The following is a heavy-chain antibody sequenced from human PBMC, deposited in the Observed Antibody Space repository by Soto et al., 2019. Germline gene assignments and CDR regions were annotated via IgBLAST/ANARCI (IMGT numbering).Heavy chain of an antibody. Sequence: EVQLVESGGGLVQPGGSLRLSCAASGFTFSSYWMHWVRQAPGKGLVWVSRINSDGSSTSYADSVKGRFTISRDNAKNTLYLQMHSLRAEDTAVYYCARGGYSSWWAKPYGMDVWGQGTTVTVSS. D-gene: IGHD5-18*01. J-gene: IGHJ6*02. CDR3: ARGGYSSWWAKPYGMDV. CDR2: INSDGSST. V-gene: IGHV3-74*01. CDR1: GFTFSSYW.